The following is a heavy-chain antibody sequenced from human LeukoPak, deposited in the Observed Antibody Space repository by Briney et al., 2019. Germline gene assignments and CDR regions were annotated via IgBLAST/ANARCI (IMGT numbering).Heavy chain of an antibody. V-gene: IGHV1-69*13. D-gene: IGHD2-15*01. CDR1: GGAFSSYA. Sequence: ASVKVSCKASGGAFSSYAISWVRQAPGQGLEWMGGIIPIFGTANYAQKFQGRVTITADESTSTAYMELSSLRSEDTAVYYCARDSLGYCSGGSCYWDWFDPWGQGTLVTVSS. CDR3: ARDSLGYCSGGSCYWDWFDP. J-gene: IGHJ5*02. CDR2: IIPIFGTA.